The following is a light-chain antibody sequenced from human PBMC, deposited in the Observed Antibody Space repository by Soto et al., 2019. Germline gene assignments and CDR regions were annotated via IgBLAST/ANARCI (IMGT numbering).Light chain of an antibody. CDR2: KAS. CDR1: QSISVW. V-gene: IGKV1-5*03. J-gene: IGKJ1*01. CDR3: QQYNIYSPT. Sequence: IQMTHSPFTLSAPVRDRVTITCRASQSISVWLAWYQQKAGKAPNLLIYKASRLESGVPSRFSGSGSETEFTLTICGLQPGDSATYYCQQYNIYSPTFGQGAKVDIK.